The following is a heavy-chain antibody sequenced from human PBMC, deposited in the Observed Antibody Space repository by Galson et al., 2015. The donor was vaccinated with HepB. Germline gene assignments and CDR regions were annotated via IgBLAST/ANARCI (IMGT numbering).Heavy chain of an antibody. Sequence: QSGAEVKKPGESLKISCQGSGYRFTNYWIGWVRQMPGKGLEYMAIIYPSDSYSNYNPSFEGHVTISVDTSIATAYLQWSSLKASDTAVYYCARRYCSSSSCSGAHFYYYGLDVWGQG. D-gene: IGHD2-2*01. CDR1: GYRFTNYW. CDR2: IYPSDSYS. CDR3: ARRYCSSSSCSGAHFYYYGLDV. J-gene: IGHJ6*02. V-gene: IGHV5-10-1*01.